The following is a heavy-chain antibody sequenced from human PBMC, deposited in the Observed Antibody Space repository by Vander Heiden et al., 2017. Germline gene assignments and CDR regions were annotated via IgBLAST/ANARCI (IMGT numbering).Heavy chain of an antibody. V-gene: IGHV3-30*18. CDR3: AKDRWYCSGGSCYPRYYYYGMDV. CDR1: GFTFGRDG. J-gene: IGHJ6*02. D-gene: IGHD2-15*01. CDR2: ISYDGSNK. Sequence: QLQLVESGGGVVQPGRSLRLACAASGFTFGRDGMPWVRQAPGKGLEWVAVISYDGSNKYYADSVKGRFTISRDNSKNTLYLQMNSLRAEDTAVYYCAKDRWYCSGGSCYPRYYYYGMDVWGQGTTVTVSS.